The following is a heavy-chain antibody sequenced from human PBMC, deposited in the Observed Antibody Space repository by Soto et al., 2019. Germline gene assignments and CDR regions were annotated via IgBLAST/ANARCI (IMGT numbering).Heavy chain of an antibody. J-gene: IGHJ3*02. D-gene: IGHD3-9*01. Sequence: SXTLSLTCTVSGGFISSYSWSWIRQPPVKGLEWIGYIYYSGSTNYTPSLKSRVTISVDTSKNQFSLKLSSVTAADTAVYYCARRGYFDWTFDIWGQGTMVTVS. CDR1: GGFISSYS. CDR3: ARRGYFDWTFDI. V-gene: IGHV4-59*08. CDR2: IYYSGST.